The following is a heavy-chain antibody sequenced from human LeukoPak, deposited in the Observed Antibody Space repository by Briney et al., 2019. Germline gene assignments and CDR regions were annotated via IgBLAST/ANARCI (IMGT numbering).Heavy chain of an antibody. CDR2: ISSNGDNT. Sequence: PGGSLRLSCSVSGFTFSTYVMHWVRQAAGKGLEYVPAISSNGDNTYYADSVKGRFTISRDNSKNTLYLQMSSLRADDTAVYYCVRGTGYWGQGTLVTVSS. CDR3: VRGTGY. J-gene: IGHJ4*02. CDR1: GFTFSTYV. V-gene: IGHV3-64D*06.